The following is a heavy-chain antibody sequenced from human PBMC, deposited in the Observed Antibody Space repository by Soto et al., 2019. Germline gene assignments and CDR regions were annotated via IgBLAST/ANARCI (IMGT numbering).Heavy chain of an antibody. D-gene: IGHD2-2*01. J-gene: IGHJ6*03. CDR1: GFTFSSYS. V-gene: IGHV3-21*01. CDR3: ARRVVPAAIVPYYYYYYYMDV. Sequence: GGSLRLSCAASGFTFSSYSMNWVRQAPGKGLEWVSSISSSSSYIYYADSVKGRFTISRDNAKNSLYLQMNSLRAEDTAVYYCARRVVPAAIVPYYYYYYYMDVWGKGTTVTVSS. CDR2: ISSSSSYI.